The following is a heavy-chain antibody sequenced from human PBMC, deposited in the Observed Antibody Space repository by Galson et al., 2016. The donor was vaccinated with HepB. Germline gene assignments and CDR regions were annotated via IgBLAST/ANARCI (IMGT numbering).Heavy chain of an antibody. V-gene: IGHV3-23*01. CDR1: GFPFSSYA. CDR2: MSGYGETT. CDR3: ARPHYSSRSYEYSLFDN. Sequence: SLRLSCAASGFPFSSYAMSWVRQAPGKGLEWVSSMSGYGETTSYADSVKGRFTISRDNSKNTLYLQMNGLRAEDTAIYYCARPHYSSRSYEYSLFDNWGQGSLVIVSS. J-gene: IGHJ4*02. D-gene: IGHD3-10*01.